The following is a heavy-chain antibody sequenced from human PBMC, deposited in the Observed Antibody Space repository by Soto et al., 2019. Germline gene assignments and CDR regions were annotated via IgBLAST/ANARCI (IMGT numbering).Heavy chain of an antibody. CDR2: IAVDGTDI. CDR3: ARGRCTDMSILFDY. CDR1: GFTFSNYW. Sequence: PGGSLRLSCVASGFTFSNYWMHWVRQVPGKGLEWVARIAVDGTDITYAESVKGRFAISRDNARNTLYLQMDSLRVEDTANYYCARGRCTDMSILFDYWGLGPLVTVSS. J-gene: IGHJ4*02. V-gene: IGHV3-74*03. D-gene: IGHD2-15*01.